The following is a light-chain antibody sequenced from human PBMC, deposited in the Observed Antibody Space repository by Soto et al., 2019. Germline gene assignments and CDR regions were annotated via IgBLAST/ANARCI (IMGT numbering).Light chain of an antibody. Sequence: EIVLTQSPATLSLSPGERATLSCRASQSVSNYLGWYQQKPGQAPRLLIYDASDRATGTPARFSGSGSGTDFTLTISSLEPEDYAVYYCQQRSNWPITFGQGXRLEIK. J-gene: IGKJ5*01. CDR1: QSVSNY. CDR2: DAS. V-gene: IGKV3-11*01. CDR3: QQRSNWPIT.